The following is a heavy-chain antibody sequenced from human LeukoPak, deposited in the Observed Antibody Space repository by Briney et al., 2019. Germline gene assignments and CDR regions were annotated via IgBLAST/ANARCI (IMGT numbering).Heavy chain of an antibody. V-gene: IGHV4-59*12. CDR1: GGSISSYY. CDR3: VRGVTRGYIYAD. J-gene: IGHJ4*02. Sequence: SETLSLTCTVSGGSISSYYWSWIRQPPGKGLEWIGYIYYSGSTNYNPSLKSRVTISVDTSKNQFSLRLSSMTAADTAVYFCVRGVTRGYIYADWGQGTLVTVSS. D-gene: IGHD5-18*01. CDR2: IYYSGST.